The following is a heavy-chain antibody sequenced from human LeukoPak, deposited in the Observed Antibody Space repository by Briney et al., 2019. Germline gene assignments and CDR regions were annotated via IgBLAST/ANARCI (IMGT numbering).Heavy chain of an antibody. Sequence: SETLSLTCTVSGGSIGSNNYDWGWIRQPPGKGLEWIGSVYYSGSTYYNPSLKSRVTISIDTSKKQFSLKLSSVTATDTAMFYCARQSLLRYFDWWGQGTLVTVSS. D-gene: IGHD3-9*01. CDR1: GGSIGSNNYD. V-gene: IGHV4-39*01. CDR2: VYYSGST. CDR3: ARQSLLRYFDW. J-gene: IGHJ4*02.